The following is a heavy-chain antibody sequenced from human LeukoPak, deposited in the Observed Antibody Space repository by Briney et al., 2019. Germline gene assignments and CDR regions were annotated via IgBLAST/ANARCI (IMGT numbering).Heavy chain of an antibody. D-gene: IGHD3-10*02. CDR2: INSVGSST. J-gene: IGHJ4*02. V-gene: IGHV3-74*01. CDR1: GFTFSSFW. CDR3: ARNVPPHLLFDY. Sequence: GGSLRLSCAASGFTFSSFWMHWVRQAPGKGLVWVSRINSVGSSTSYADSVKGRFTISRDNSKNTLYLQMNSLRGEDTAVYYCARNVPPHLLFDYWGQGTLVTVSS.